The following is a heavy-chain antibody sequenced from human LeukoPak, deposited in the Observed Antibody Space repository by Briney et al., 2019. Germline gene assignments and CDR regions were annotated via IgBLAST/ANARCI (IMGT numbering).Heavy chain of an antibody. CDR3: RRGRNYDSSGYYFGGYFDL. D-gene: IGHD3-22*01. CDR2: INWNGGST. Sequence: GGSLRLSCAASGFTFDDYGMSWVRQAPGKGLEWVSGINWNGGSTGYADSVKGRFTISRDNAKNSLYLQMNSLRAEDTALYYCRRGRNYDSSGYYFGGYFDLWGRGTLVTVSS. J-gene: IGHJ2*01. V-gene: IGHV3-20*04. CDR1: GFTFDDYG.